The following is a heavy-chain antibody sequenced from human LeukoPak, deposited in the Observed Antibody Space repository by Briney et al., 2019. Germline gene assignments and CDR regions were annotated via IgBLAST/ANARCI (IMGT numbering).Heavy chain of an antibody. V-gene: IGHV3-30*18. Sequence: PGRSLRLSCAASGFTFSSYGMRWVRQAPGKGLEWVAVISYDGSNKYYADSVKGRFTISRDNSKNTLYLQMNSLRAEDTAVYYCAKESRASSSWYVATGNYFDYWGQGTLVTVSS. CDR3: AKESRASSSWYVATGNYFDY. J-gene: IGHJ4*02. D-gene: IGHD6-13*01. CDR1: GFTFSSYG. CDR2: ISYDGSNK.